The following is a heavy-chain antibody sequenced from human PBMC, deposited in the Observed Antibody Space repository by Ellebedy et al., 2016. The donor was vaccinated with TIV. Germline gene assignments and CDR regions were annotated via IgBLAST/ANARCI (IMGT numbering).Heavy chain of an antibody. CDR1: GYNFTTYY. CDR2: INPSGGST. D-gene: IGHD6-13*01. V-gene: IGHV1-46*01. Sequence: ASVKVSCKASGYNFTTYYMHWVRQAPGQGLEWMGMINPSGGSTSYAQKFQGRVTMTRATSTSTVYMELGSLRSEDTAVYYCTCLQLGIADYFDYWGQGALVTVSS. J-gene: IGHJ4*02. CDR3: TCLQLGIADYFDY.